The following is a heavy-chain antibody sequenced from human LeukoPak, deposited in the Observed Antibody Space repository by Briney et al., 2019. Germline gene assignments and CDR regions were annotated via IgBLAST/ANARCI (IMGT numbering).Heavy chain of an antibody. J-gene: IGHJ4*02. V-gene: IGHV3-23*01. CDR2: ISGSGGST. CDR1: GFTFSSYA. D-gene: IGHD3-22*01. Sequence: GGSLRLSWAAAGFTFSSYAMSWFRQAPGKGLECVSAISGSGGSTYYADSVKGRFTISRDNSKNTLYLQMNSLRAEDTAVYYCAKDFSYYYDSSGSHLDYWGQGTLATVSS. CDR3: AKDFSYYYDSSGSHLDY.